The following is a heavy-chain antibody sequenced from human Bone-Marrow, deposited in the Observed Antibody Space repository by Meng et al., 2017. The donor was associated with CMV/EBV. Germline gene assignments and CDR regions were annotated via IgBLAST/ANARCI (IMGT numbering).Heavy chain of an antibody. CDR1: GFGFSKFE. D-gene: IGHD3-3*01. Sequence: GEPLKISCVAAGFGFSKFEMNWLRQAPGKGLEWISYISTSGSSIYYADSVEGRFTISRDNAKSSLYLEMTGLRGEDTAIYYCAREGPQASDFWSNYYKPLDYWGQGTLVTVSS. CDR2: ISTSGSSI. J-gene: IGHJ4*02. V-gene: IGHV3-48*03. CDR3: AREGPQASDFWSNYYKPLDY.